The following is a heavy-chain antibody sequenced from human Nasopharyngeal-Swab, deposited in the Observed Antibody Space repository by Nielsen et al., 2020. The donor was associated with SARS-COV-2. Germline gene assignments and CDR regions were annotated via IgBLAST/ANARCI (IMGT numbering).Heavy chain of an antibody. D-gene: IGHD1-26*01. CDR1: GFTFSSYA. Sequence: GESLKISCAASGFTFSSYAMHWVRQAPGKGLEWVAVISYDGSNKYYADSVKGRFTISRDNSKNTLYLQMNSLRAEDTAVYYCARDGEVGAITGIDYWGQGTLVTVSS. V-gene: IGHV3-30-3*01. CDR2: ISYDGSNK. CDR3: ARDGEVGAITGIDY. J-gene: IGHJ4*02.